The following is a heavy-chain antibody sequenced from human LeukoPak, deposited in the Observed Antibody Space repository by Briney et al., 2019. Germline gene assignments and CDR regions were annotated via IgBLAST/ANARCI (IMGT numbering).Heavy chain of an antibody. CDR1: GGSISSCDYY. CDR3: ARGRGWQLLWDGYYFDY. CDR2: IYYSGST. Sequence: PSETLSLTCTVSGGSISSCDYYWSWIRQPPGKGLEWIGYIYYSGSTYYNPSLKSRVTISVDTSKNQFSLKLSSVTAADTAVYYCARGRGWQLLWDGYYFDYWGQGTLVTVSS. V-gene: IGHV4-30-4*01. J-gene: IGHJ4*02. D-gene: IGHD2-15*01.